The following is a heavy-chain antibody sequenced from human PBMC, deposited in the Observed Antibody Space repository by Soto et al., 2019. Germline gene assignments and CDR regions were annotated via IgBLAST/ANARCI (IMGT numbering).Heavy chain of an antibody. CDR3: ARDRPPVGATIRYYYYGMDV. D-gene: IGHD5-12*01. J-gene: IGHJ6*02. V-gene: IGHV3-48*02. Sequence: GSLRLSCAASGFTFSSYSMNWVRQAPGKGLEWVSYISSSSSTIYYADSVKGRFTISRDNAKNSLYLQMNSLRDEDTAVYYCARDRPPVGATIRYYYYGMDVWGQGTTVTVSS. CDR2: ISSSSSTI. CDR1: GFTFSSYS.